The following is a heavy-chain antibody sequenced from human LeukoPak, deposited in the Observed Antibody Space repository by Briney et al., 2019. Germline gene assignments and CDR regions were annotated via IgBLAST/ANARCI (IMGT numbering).Heavy chain of an antibody. CDR3: ARDGYNSNGYYYYMDV. CDR2: VNWNGGST. J-gene: IGHJ6*03. D-gene: IGHD5-24*01. CDR1: GFIFDDYG. Sequence: PGGSLRLSCAASGFIFDDYGMSWVRQAPGKGLEWVSGVNWNGGSTGYPDSVKGRFTISRDNAKNSLDLQMNSLRAEDTALYYCARDGYNSNGYYYYMDVWGKGTTVTVSS. V-gene: IGHV3-20*04.